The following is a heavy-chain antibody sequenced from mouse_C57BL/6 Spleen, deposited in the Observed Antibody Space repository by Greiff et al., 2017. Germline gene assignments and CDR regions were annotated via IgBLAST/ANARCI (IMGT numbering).Heavy chain of an antibody. Sequence: QVQLQQPGAELVKPGASVKLSCKASGYTFTSYWMHWVKQRPGQGLEWIGMIHPNSGSTNYNEKFKSKATLTVDKSSSTAYMQLSSLTSEDSAVYYCARYSSAFAYWGQGTLVTVSA. CDR2: IHPNSGST. J-gene: IGHJ3*01. V-gene: IGHV1-64*01. CDR1: GYTFTSYW. CDR3: ARYSSAFAY. D-gene: IGHD1-1*01.